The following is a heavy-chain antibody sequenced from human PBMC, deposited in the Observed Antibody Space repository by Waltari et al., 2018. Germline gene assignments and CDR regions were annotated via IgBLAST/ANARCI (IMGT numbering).Heavy chain of an antibody. J-gene: IGHJ4*02. D-gene: IGHD4-17*01. CDR3: VVGEPINDYGDYGFDY. CDR1: GGTFSSYA. V-gene: IGHV1-69*10. Sequence: QVQLVQSGAEVKKPGSSVKVSCKASGGTFSSYAISWVRQAPGQGLEWMGGIIPILGIANYAQKFQGRVTITADKSTSTAYMELSSLRSEDTAVYYCVVGEPINDYGDYGFDYWGQGTLVTVSS. CDR2: IIPILGIA.